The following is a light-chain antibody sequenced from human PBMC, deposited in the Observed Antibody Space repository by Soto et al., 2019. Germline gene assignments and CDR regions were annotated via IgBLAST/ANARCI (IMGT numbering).Light chain of an antibody. V-gene: IGKV1-5*01. CDR2: EAS. CDR3: QQYHNYPWT. Sequence: DIQMTQPPSSLSASVGDRVTITCGASQSISSWLAWYQQRXGKAPKXXIYEASILESGVPSRFRGSGAGTECTLTINSLQPDDIETDYCQQYHNYPWTFGQGTKVDIK. CDR1: QSISSW. J-gene: IGKJ1*01.